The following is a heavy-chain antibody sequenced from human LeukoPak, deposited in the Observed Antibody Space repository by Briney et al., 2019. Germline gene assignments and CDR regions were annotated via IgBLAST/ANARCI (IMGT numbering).Heavy chain of an antibody. J-gene: IGHJ3*02. Sequence: SETLSLTCAVYGGSFSGYYWSWIRQPPGKGLEWIGEINHSGSTNYNPSLKSRVTISVDTSKNQFSLKLSSVTAADTAVYYCASALQPDAFDIWGQGTMVTVSS. CDR3: ASALQPDAFDI. D-gene: IGHD1-1*01. V-gene: IGHV4-34*01. CDR2: INHSGST. CDR1: GGSFSGYY.